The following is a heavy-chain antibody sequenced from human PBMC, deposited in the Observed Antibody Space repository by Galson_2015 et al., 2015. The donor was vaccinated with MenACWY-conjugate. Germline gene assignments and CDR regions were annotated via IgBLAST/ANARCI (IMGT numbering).Heavy chain of an antibody. D-gene: IGHD6-6*01. CDR2: IDPSDSYT. CDR1: GYSFTSYW. Sequence: QSGAEVTKPGESLRISCKGSGYSFTSYWISWVRQMPGKGLEWMGRIDPSDSYTNYSPSFQGHVTISADKSISTAYLQWSSLKASDTAMYYCARVTAARPRRDSRYYWGQGTLVTDSS. V-gene: IGHV5-10-1*01. J-gene: IGHJ4*02. CDR3: ARVTAARPRRDSRYY.